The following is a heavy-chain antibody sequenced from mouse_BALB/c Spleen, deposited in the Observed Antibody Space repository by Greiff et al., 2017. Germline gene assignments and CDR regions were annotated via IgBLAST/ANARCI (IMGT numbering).Heavy chain of an antibody. J-gene: IGHJ3*01. D-gene: IGHD2-2*01. Sequence: VQLQESGAELMKPGASVKISCKATGYTFSSYWIEWVKQRPGHGLEWIGEILPGSGSTNYNEKFKGKATFTADTSSNTAYMQLSSLTSEDSAVYYCARGDGYDDRFAYWGQGTLVTVSA. CDR1: GYTFSSYW. V-gene: IGHV1-9*01. CDR2: ILPGSGST. CDR3: ARGDGYDDRFAY.